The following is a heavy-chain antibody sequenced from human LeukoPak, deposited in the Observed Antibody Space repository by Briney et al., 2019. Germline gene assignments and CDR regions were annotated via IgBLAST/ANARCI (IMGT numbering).Heavy chain of an antibody. CDR2: IYHSGSGST. Sequence: SETLSLTCTVSGASMPGYHWTWIRQPPGKGLEWIGYIYHSGSGSTYYNPSLKSRVTISIDKSKNQFSLKLNSVTAADTAVYYCARINDFWSGPTLDVWGQGTTVTVSS. CDR3: ARINDFWSGPTLDV. V-gene: IGHV4-30-2*01. J-gene: IGHJ6*02. D-gene: IGHD3-3*01. CDR1: GASMPGYH.